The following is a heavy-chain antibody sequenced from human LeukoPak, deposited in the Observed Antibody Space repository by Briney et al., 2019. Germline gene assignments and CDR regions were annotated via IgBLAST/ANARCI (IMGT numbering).Heavy chain of an antibody. CDR1: GGSFSDYY. CDR3: GGGVDDYGEFLVQAYFDY. Sequence: SETLSLTCTVYGGSFSDYYWTWLRQPAGKGLEWIGEINHRGNTNYNPSLKSRVSISVDTSNLQYSLRLSSVTAADTAVYYCGGGVDDYGEFLVQAYFDYWGQGTLVPVSS. CDR2: INHRGNT. V-gene: IGHV4-34*01. J-gene: IGHJ4*02. D-gene: IGHD4-17*01.